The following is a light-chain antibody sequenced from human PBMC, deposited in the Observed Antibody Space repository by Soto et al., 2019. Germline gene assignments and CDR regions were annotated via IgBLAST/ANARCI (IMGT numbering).Light chain of an antibody. CDR3: QQYNSDSF. CDR2: MAS. Sequence: DIQMTQSPSTLSASIGDRVTITCRASQSIGRSLAWYQQKPGKAPKVLIYMASSLESGAPSRFGGSGSGTEFTLTISSLQPDDFATYYCQQYNSDSFFGGGTKVEIK. J-gene: IGKJ4*01. CDR1: QSIGRS. V-gene: IGKV1-5*03.